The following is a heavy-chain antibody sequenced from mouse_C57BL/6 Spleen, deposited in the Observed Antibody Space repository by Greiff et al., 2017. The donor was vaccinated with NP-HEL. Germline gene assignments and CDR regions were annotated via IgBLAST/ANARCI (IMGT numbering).Heavy chain of an antibody. V-gene: IGHV1-55*01. CDR2: IYPGSGST. D-gene: IGHD1-1*01. CDR1: GYTFTSYW. CDR3: ARAYGSSYEDYFDY. Sequence: QVQLQQPGAELVKPGASVKMSCKASGYTFTSYWITWVKQRPGQGLEWIGDIYPGSGSTNYNEKFKSKATLTVDTSSSTAYMQLSSLTSEDSAVYYCARAYGSSYEDYFDYWGQGTTLTVSS. J-gene: IGHJ2*01.